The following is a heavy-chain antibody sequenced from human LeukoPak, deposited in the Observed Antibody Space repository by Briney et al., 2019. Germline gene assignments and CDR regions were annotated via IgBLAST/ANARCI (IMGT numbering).Heavy chain of an antibody. CDR1: GYTFTSYY. V-gene: IGHV1-46*01. CDR2: INPSGGST. J-gene: IGHJ3*02. Sequence: ASVKVSCKASGYTFTSYYIHWVRQAPGQGLEWMGVINPSGGSTSYAQKFQGRVTMTRDTSTSTVYMELSSLRSEDTAVYYCAIRESDAFDIWGQGTMVTVSS. CDR3: AIRESDAFDI.